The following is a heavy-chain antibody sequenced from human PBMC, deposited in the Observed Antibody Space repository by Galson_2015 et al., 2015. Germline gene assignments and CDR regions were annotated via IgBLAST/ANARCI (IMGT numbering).Heavy chain of an antibody. Sequence: SLRLSCAASGFTFSSYAMHWVRQAPGKGLEWVAVISYDGSNKYYADSVKGRFTISRDNSKNTLYLQMNSLRAEDTAVYYCARDLRYFDWLFNFDYWGQETLVTVSS. CDR1: GFTFSSYA. D-gene: IGHD3-9*01. V-gene: IGHV3-30-3*01. CDR2: ISYDGSNK. CDR3: ARDLRYFDWLFNFDY. J-gene: IGHJ4*02.